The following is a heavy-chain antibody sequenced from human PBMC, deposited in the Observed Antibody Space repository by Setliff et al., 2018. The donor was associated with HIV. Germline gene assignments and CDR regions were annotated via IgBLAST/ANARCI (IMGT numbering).Heavy chain of an antibody. CDR3: AREKRSSTWLYSSGGTVDY. V-gene: IGHV1-69*06. CDR1: GGTFRSYA. Sequence: SVKVSCKASGGTFRSYAFSWVRQAPGQGLEWMGGIIPIFGTANYAQKFQGRVTMTGDTSISTVFMELSSLRFDDTAVYYCAREKRSSTWLYSSGGTVDYWGLGTLVTVSS. J-gene: IGHJ4*02. D-gene: IGHD6-25*01. CDR2: IIPIFGTA.